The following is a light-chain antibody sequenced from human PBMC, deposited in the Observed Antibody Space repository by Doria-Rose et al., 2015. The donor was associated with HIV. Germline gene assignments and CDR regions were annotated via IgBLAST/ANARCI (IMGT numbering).Light chain of an antibody. CDR1: QSVSTD. CDR2: GAS. J-gene: IGKJ5*01. CDR3: HQYNNWPT. Sequence: QSPETLSVSPGESATLSCRASQSVSTDLAWYQHKPGQAPRLLIWGASTRATGIPARFSGSRSGTEFTLTISSLQSEDFAIYFCHQYNNWPTFGQGTRLDIK. V-gene: IGKV3-15*01.